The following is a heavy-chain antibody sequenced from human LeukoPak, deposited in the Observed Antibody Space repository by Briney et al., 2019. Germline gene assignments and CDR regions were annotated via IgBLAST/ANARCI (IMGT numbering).Heavy chain of an antibody. CDR3: AKAPAEYSSGWYLDY. CDR2: IGGSGGST. J-gene: IGHJ4*02. D-gene: IGHD6-19*01. Sequence: PGGSLRLSCAASGFTFSSYAMSWVRQAPGKGLEWVSAIGGSGGSTYYADSVKGRFTISRDNSKNTLYLQMNSLRAEDTAVYYCAKAPAEYSSGWYLDYWGQGTLVTVSS. V-gene: IGHV3-23*01. CDR1: GFTFSSYA.